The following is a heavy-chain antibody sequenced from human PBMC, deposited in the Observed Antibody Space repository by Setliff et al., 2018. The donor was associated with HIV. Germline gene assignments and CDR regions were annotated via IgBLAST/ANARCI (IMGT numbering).Heavy chain of an antibody. CDR1: GGSSIANTFA. V-gene: IGHV4-39*07. J-gene: IGHJ4*02. CDR3: ARGPPFAY. CDR2: VSYSGAT. Sequence: SETLSLTCSVSGGSSIANTFASTWIRQSPGKGLEYIGDVSYSGATMYTNYNPSLESRVTVSEDTSRHQFSLKLTSVTADDTGIYYCARGPPFAYWGQGLLVTVPS.